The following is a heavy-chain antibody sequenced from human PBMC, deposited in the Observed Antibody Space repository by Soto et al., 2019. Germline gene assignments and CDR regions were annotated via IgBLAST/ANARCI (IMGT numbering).Heavy chain of an antibody. Sequence: QVQLVESGGGVVQPGRSLSLSCEASGVTFSTYGMHWVRQAPGKGLEWVTVIWYDGSNKYYADSVKGRFTISRDNSKNTLYLQMNSLRAEDTAVYYCARDAGYSYGTNYYYYGMDVWGQGTTVTVSS. CDR3: ARDAGYSYGTNYYYYGMDV. V-gene: IGHV3-33*01. J-gene: IGHJ6*02. CDR2: IWYDGSNK. CDR1: GVTFSTYG. D-gene: IGHD5-18*01.